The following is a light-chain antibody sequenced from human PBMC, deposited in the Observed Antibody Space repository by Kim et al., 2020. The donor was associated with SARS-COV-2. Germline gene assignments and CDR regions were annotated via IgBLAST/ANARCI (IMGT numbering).Light chain of an antibody. J-gene: IGLJ2*01. Sequence: QGVTISCAGTTSNIGAGFEVNWYQQLPGTAPKLLIHSNDNRPSGVPDRFSGSKSGTSASLTITGLQPEDEADYYCQSYDSSLSVGIFGGGTQLTVL. CDR2: SND. CDR3: QSYDSSLSVGI. CDR1: TSNIGAGFE. V-gene: IGLV1-40*01.